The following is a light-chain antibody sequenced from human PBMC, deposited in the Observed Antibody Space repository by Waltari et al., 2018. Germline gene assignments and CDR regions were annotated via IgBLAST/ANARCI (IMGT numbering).Light chain of an antibody. CDR1: SRAVGAYHF. CDR3: TSFTSRSTWV. V-gene: IGLV2-14*01. J-gene: IGLJ3*02. CDR2: EVS. Sequence: QSALTQPVSVSESPGQSITISCPGTSRAVGAYHFVSWYQQHPGKAPKRMIYEVSNRPSGVSSRFSASKAGNTASLTISGLQAEDEADYYCTSFTSRSTWVFGGGTKLTVL.